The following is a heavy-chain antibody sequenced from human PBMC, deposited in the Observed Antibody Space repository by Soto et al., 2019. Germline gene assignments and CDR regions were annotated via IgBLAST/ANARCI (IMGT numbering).Heavy chain of an antibody. CDR3: AIDLLRGIFTKPSTIPLLGLDP. J-gene: IGHJ5*02. D-gene: IGHD2-2*01. CDR2: INPNSGGT. CDR1: GYTFTGYY. Sequence: GASVKVSCKASGYTFTGYYMHWVRQAPGQGLEWMGWINPNSGGTNYAQKFQGWVTMTRDTSISTAYMELSRLRSDDTAVYYCAIDLLRGIFTKPSTIPLLGLDPWGQGTLVTVSS. V-gene: IGHV1-2*04.